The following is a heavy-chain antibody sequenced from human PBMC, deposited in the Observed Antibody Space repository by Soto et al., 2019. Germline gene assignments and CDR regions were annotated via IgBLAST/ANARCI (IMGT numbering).Heavy chain of an antibody. J-gene: IGHJ6*02. CDR2: IWYDGSNK. CDR3: ARDRLDGDYYYYDYGMDV. D-gene: IGHD4-17*01. CDR1: GFTFSSYG. V-gene: IGHV3-33*01. Sequence: QVQLVESGGGVVQPGRSLRLSCAASGFTFSSYGMHWVRQAPGKGLEWVAVIWYDGSNKYYADSVKGRFTISRDNSKKARYLRMSSLRAEDTAVYYWARDRLDGDYYYYDYGMDVWGQGTTVTVSS.